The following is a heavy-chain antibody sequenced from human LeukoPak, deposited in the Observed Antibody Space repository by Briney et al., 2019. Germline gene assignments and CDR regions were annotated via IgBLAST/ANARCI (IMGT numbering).Heavy chain of an antibody. Sequence: RGASVKVSCKASGYTFTSYDINWVRQATGQGLEWMGWMNPNSGNTGYAQKFQGRVTITRNTSISTAYMELSSLRSEDTAVYYCASPRQQLVLFSSWGVYFRLDYWGQGTLVTVSS. J-gene: IGHJ4*02. CDR2: MNPNSGNT. CDR3: ASPRQQLVLFSSWGVYFRLDY. CDR1: GYTFTSYD. D-gene: IGHD6-13*01. V-gene: IGHV1-8*03.